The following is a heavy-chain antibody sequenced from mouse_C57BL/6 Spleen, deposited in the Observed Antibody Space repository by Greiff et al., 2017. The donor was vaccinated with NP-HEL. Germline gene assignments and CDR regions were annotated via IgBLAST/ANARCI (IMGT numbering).Heavy chain of an antibody. CDR2: FNPGSGGT. Sequence: QVQLQESGAELVRPGTSVKVSCKASGYAFTNYSIEWVKQRPGQGLEWIGVFNPGSGGTNYNEKFKGKATLTADKSSSTVYMQLSSMTSEDSAVYFCAGDYDGYGGFAYWGQGTLVTVSA. J-gene: IGHJ3*01. CDR3: AGDYDGYGGFAY. CDR1: GYAFTNYS. D-gene: IGHD2-3*01. V-gene: IGHV1-54*01.